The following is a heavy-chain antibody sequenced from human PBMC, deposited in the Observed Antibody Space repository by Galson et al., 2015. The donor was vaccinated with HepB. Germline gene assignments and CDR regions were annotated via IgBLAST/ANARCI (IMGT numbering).Heavy chain of an antibody. D-gene: IGHD3-3*01. J-gene: IGHJ6*03. CDR3: AKDGTYYDFWSGYYTECYYYYMDV. CDR2: ISYDGSNK. Sequence: SLRLSCAASGFTFSSYGMHWVRQAPGKGLEWVAVISYDGSNKYYADSVKGRFTISRDNSKNTLYLQMNSLRAEDTAVYYCAKDGTYYDFWSGYYTECYYYYMDVWGKGTTVTVSS. CDR1: GFTFSSYG. V-gene: IGHV3-30*18.